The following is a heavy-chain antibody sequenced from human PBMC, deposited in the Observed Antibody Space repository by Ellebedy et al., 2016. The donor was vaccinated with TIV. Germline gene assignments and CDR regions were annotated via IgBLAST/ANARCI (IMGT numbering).Heavy chain of an antibody. CDR1: GFTFTSSA. V-gene: IGHV1-58*01. CDR2: IVVGSGNT. Sequence: SVKVSCXASGFTFTSSAVQWVRQARGQRLEWIGWIVVGSGNTNYAQKFQERVTITRDMSTSTAYVELSSLRSEDTAVYYCAADPIGGLYGSGSLDAFDIWGQGTMVTVSS. CDR3: AADPIGGLYGSGSLDAFDI. D-gene: IGHD3-10*01. J-gene: IGHJ3*02.